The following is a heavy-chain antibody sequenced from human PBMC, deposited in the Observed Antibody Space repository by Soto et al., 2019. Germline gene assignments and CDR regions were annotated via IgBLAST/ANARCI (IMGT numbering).Heavy chain of an antibody. Sequence: QVQLQQSGPGLVKPSQTLSLTCAISGDSVSSNSAAWNWIRQSPSRGLEWLGRTYYRSKWYNDYAVSVKSRITINPDTSKNQFSLQLNSVTPEDTAVYYCARDRTRLAARPEDYYYGMDVWGQGTTVTVSS. V-gene: IGHV6-1*01. J-gene: IGHJ6*02. CDR3: ARDRTRLAARPEDYYYGMDV. CDR2: TYYRSKWYN. CDR1: GDSVSSNSAA. D-gene: IGHD6-6*01.